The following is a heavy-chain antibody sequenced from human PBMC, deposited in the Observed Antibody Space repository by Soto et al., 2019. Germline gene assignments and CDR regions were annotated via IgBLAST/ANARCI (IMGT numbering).Heavy chain of an antibody. CDR1: GGSFSGYY. V-gene: IGHV4-34*01. Sequence: SETLSLTCAVYGGSFSGYYWTWIRQPPGKGLGWIGEMYHSGNTNYNPSLESRVTISVDTSKNQFSLTLSSVTAADTAVYYCARRLRGSTKYFDYWGQGTLVTVSS. CDR3: ARRLRGSTKYFDY. CDR2: MYHSGNT. J-gene: IGHJ4*02. D-gene: IGHD5-12*01.